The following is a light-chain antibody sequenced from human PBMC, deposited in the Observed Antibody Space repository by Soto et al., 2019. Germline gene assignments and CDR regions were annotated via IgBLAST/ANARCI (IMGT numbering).Light chain of an antibody. CDR1: SSDVGDNY. CDR3: SAYAGSNNFV. Sequence: QSALTQPPCASGSPGQSVTISCTGTSSDVGDNYVSWYQQHLGKAPKLIIYEVSQRPSGVPDRFSGSKSGNTASLTVSGLQTEDEADYYCSAYAGSNNFVFGSGTKVTV. CDR2: EVS. J-gene: IGLJ1*01. V-gene: IGLV2-8*01.